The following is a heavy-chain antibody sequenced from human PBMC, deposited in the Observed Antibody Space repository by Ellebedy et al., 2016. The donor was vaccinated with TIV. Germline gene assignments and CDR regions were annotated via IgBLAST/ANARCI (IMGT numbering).Heavy chain of an antibody. CDR3: AREPLHSSGREYYFDY. Sequence: AASVKVSCKASGYTFTGYYMHWVRQAPGQGLEWMGWINPNSGGTNYAQKFQGRVTMTRDTSISTAYMELSRLRSDDTAVYYCAREPLHSSGREYYFDYWGQGTLVTVSS. CDR2: INPNSGGT. V-gene: IGHV1-2*02. D-gene: IGHD6-19*01. CDR1: GYTFTGYY. J-gene: IGHJ4*02.